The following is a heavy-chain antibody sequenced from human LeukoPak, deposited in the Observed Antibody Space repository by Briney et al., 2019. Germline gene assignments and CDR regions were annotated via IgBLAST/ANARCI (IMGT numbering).Heavy chain of an antibody. CDR3: ASLNGDYAFDY. V-gene: IGHV4-59*11. Sequence: SETLSLTCTVSGGSISSHYWSWIRQPPGKGLEWIGYIYYSGSTNYNPSLKSRVTISVDTSKNQFSLKLSSVTAADTAVYYCASLNGDYAFDYWGQGTLDTVSS. D-gene: IGHD4-17*01. CDR1: GGSISSHY. CDR2: IYYSGST. J-gene: IGHJ4*02.